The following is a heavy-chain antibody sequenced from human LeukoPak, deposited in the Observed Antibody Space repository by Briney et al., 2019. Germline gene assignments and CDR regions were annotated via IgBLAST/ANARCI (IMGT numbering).Heavy chain of an antibody. V-gene: IGHV4-39*07. CDR1: GGSTISTTYY. CDR3: ARDLTHDSSSWYEPYYYGMDV. D-gene: IGHD6-13*01. CDR2: IYHSGST. Sequence: PSETLSLTCTVSGGSTISTTYYWGWIRQPPGKGLEWIGSIYHSGSTYYNPSLKSRVTISVDTSKNQFSLKLSSVTAADTAVYYCARDLTHDSSSWYEPYYYGMDVWGQGTTVTVSS. J-gene: IGHJ6*02.